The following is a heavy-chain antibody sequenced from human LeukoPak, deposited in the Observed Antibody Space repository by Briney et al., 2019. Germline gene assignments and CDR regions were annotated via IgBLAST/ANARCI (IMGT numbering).Heavy chain of an antibody. V-gene: IGHV3-15*01. CDR2: IKSKTDGGTT. J-gene: IGHJ4*02. D-gene: IGHD3-10*01. CDR3: TTDSLLWFGELLWPFDY. CDR1: GFTFSNAW. Sequence: GGSLRLSCAASGFTFSNAWMSWVRQAPGKGLEWVGRIKSKTDGGTTDYAAPVKGRFTISRDDSKNTLYLQMNSLKTEDTAVYYCTTDSLLWFGELLWPFDYWGQGTLVTVSS.